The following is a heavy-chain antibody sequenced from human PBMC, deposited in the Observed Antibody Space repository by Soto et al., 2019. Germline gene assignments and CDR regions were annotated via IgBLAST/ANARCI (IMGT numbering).Heavy chain of an antibody. D-gene: IGHD6-13*01. CDR2: INPNSGGT. V-gene: IGHV1-2*04. CDR3: ARDDYSSSSALGY. Sequence: APVKVSCKGSGYTFTGYYMHWVRQAPGQGLEWMGWINPNSGGTNYAQKFQGWVTMTRDTSISTAYMELSRLRSDDTAVYYCARDDYSSSSALGYCAQGTLVTVSS. J-gene: IGHJ4*02. CDR1: GYTFTGYY.